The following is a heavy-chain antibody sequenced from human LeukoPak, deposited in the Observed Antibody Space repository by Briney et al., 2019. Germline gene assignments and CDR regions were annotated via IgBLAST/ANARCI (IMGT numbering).Heavy chain of an antibody. CDR1: GGSFSGYY. CDR3: AREIAPPQGFFDY. CDR2: INHSGST. J-gene: IGHJ4*02. Sequence: KRSETLSLTCAVYGGSFSGYYWSWIRQPPGKGLEWIGEINHSGSTNYNPSLKSRVTISVDTSKNQFSLKLSSVTAADTAVYYCAREIAPPQGFFDYWGQGTLVTVSS. V-gene: IGHV4-34*01.